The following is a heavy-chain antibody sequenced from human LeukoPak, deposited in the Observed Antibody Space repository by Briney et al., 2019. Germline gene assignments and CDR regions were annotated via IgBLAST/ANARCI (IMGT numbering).Heavy chain of an antibody. J-gene: IGHJ4*02. CDR3: AKDQNDLYCSSTSCYGLCYFDC. CDR1: GFTFSSYA. V-gene: IGHV3-23*01. CDR2: ISGSGGST. Sequence: GGSLRLSCAASGFTFSSYAMSWVRQAPGKGLEWVSAISGSGGSTYYADSVKGRFTISRDNSKNTLYLQMNSLRAEDTAVYYCAKDQNDLYCSSTSCYGLCYFDCWGQGTLVTVSS. D-gene: IGHD2-2*01.